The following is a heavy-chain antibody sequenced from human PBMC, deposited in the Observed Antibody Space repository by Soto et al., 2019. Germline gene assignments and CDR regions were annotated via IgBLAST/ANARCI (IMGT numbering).Heavy chain of an antibody. Sequence: QVQLQESGPGLVKPSETLSLTCTVSGGSISSYYWSWIRQPPGKGLEWIGYIYYSGSTNYNPSLMSRVTIAVESSKNKFTLRLSSVTAAETAVYYCGRAERVRGWHCMDVWGQGTTVTVSS. CDR1: GGSISSYY. J-gene: IGHJ6*02. D-gene: IGHD3-10*01. CDR3: GRAERVRGWHCMDV. V-gene: IGHV4-59*08. CDR2: IYYSGST.